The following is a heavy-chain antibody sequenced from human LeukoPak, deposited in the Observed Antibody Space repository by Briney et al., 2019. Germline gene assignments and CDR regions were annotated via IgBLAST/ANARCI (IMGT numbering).Heavy chain of an antibody. CDR3: ARGVPYYYDSSGYYPIDY. CDR1: GGSFSGYY. D-gene: IGHD3-22*01. V-gene: IGHV4-34*01. CDR2: INHSGST. Sequence: SETLSLTCSVYGGSFSGYYWSWIRPPPGKGLEWIGEINHSGSTNYNPSLKSRVTISVDTSKNQFSQKLSSVTAADTAVYYCARGVPYYYDSSGYYPIDYWGQGTLVTVSS. J-gene: IGHJ4*02.